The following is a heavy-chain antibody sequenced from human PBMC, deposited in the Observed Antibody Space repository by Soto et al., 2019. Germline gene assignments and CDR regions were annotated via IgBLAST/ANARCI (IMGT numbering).Heavy chain of an antibody. V-gene: IGHV3-21*01. Sequence: PGGSLRLSCAASGFTFSSYSMNWVRQAPGKGLEWVSSISSSSSYICYADSVKGRFTISRDNAKNSLYLQMNSLRAEDTAVYYCARDTPFSGIPRVTPLMDVWGQGTTVTVSS. CDR1: GFTFSSYS. J-gene: IGHJ6*02. CDR3: ARDTPFSGIPRVTPLMDV. CDR2: ISSSSSYI. D-gene: IGHD6-19*01.